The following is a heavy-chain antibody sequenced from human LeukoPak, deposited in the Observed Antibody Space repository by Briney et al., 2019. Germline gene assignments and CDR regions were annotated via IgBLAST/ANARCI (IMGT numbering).Heavy chain of an antibody. J-gene: IGHJ4*02. CDR1: GFTFSSYW. CDR3: ARDVGGYPLDY. Sequence: PGGSLRLSCAASGFTFSSYWMHWVRQAPGKGLVWVSRINGDGSSTSYADSVKGRFTISRDNAKNTLYLQMNSLRAEDTAVYYCARDVGGYPLDYWGQGTLVTVSS. CDR2: INGDGSST. D-gene: IGHD2-15*01. V-gene: IGHV3-74*01.